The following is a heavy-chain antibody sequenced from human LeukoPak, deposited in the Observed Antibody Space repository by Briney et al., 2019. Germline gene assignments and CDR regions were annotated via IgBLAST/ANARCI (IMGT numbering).Heavy chain of an antibody. CDR3: ASMKSGYQENWFDP. CDR1: GGSISSYY. D-gene: IGHD3-22*01. Sequence: RASETLSLTCTVSGGSISSYYWSWIRQPPGKGLEWIGYIYYSGSTNYNPSLKSRVTISVDTSKNQFSLKLSSVTAADTAVYYCASMKSGYQENWFDPXXQGTLVTVXS. J-gene: IGHJ5*02. V-gene: IGHV4-59*01. CDR2: IYYSGST.